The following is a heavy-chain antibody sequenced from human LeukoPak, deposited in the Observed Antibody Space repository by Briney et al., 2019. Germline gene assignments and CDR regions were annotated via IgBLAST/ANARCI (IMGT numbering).Heavy chain of an antibody. V-gene: IGHV4-4*09. CDR2: IHLNGIT. CDR1: GGSISSYY. CDR3: ARKGQLWAFDI. J-gene: IGHJ3*02. Sequence: SETLSLTCTVSGGSISSYYWSWIRQPPGKGLEWIGEIHLNGITNYNPSLKSRVTMSIDKSKNQLSLNLRSVTAADTAVYYCARKGQLWAFDIWGQGTMVTVSS. D-gene: IGHD5-18*01.